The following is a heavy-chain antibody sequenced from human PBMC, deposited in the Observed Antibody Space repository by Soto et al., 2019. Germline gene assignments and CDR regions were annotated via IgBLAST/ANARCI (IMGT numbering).Heavy chain of an antibody. V-gene: IGHV3-43*01. CDR3: ARETLSYGSALDV. Sequence: GGSLRLSCAASGFRFDEYNMHWVRQAPGKGLEWLSLITWNGANTYYADSVKGRFTISRDGTTKSVSLQMTSLKREDTGLCYCARETLSYGSALDVWGQGTTVTVSS. CDR2: ITWNGANT. J-gene: IGHJ6*02. CDR1: GFRFDEYN. D-gene: IGHD3-16*01.